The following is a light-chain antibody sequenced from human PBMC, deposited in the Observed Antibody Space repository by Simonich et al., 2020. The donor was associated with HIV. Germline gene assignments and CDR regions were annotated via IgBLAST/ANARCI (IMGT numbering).Light chain of an antibody. CDR3: QQYYSTPPT. CDR1: RTILYSSNNKNY. CDR2: WAS. J-gene: IGKJ1*01. Sequence: DIVMTQSPDSLAVSLGERATINCKSSRTILYSSNNKNYLAWYQQKPGQPPKLLIYWASTRESGVPYRFSASGSGTDFTLTISSLQAEDVAVYSCQQYYSTPPTFGQGTKVEIK. V-gene: IGKV4-1*01.